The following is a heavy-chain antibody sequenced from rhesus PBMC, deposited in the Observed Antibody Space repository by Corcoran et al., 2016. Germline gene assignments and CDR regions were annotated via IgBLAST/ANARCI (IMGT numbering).Heavy chain of an antibody. D-gene: IGHD3-16*01. Sequence: QVQLQESGPGLVKPSENLSLTCAVSGGSISSNYWSWLRQPPGKGLEWIGRIYGSGGSPDYNPSLKSRVTISTDTSKNQFSLKLSSVTAADTAVYYCARNTYYYSGSCLDYWGQGVLVTVSS. V-gene: IGHV4-160*01. CDR2: IYGSGGSP. J-gene: IGHJ4*01. CDR1: GGSISSNY. CDR3: ARNTYYYSGSCLDY.